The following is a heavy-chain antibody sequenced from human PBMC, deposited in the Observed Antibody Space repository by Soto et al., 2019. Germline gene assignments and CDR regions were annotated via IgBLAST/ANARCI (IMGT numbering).Heavy chain of an antibody. CDR2: IYYSGST. V-gene: IGHV4-31*11. D-gene: IGHD3-10*01. CDR3: ARARMVRGVIYYYGMDV. CDR1: GGSISSGGNY. J-gene: IGHJ6*02. Sequence: QVQLQESGPGLVKSSQTLSLTCAVSGGSISSGGNYWSWIRQHPGKGLEWIGYIYYSGSTYYNPSLMSRVTISVDTSKNQFSLKLNSVTAADTAVYYCARARMVRGVIYYYGMDVWGQGTTVTVSS.